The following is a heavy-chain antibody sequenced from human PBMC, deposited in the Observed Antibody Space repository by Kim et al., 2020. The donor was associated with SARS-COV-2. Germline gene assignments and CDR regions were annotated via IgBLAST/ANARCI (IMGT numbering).Heavy chain of an antibody. CDR2: ISGSGGST. V-gene: IGHV3-23*01. J-gene: IGHJ6*03. D-gene: IGHD3-10*01. CDR3: AKDWLLLWFGEPMINYYYMDS. CDR1: GFTFSSYA. Sequence: GGSLRLSCAASGFTFSSYAMSWVRQAPGKGLEWVSAISGSGGSTYYADSVKGRFTISRDNSKNTLYLQMNSLRAEDTAVYYCAKDWLLLWFGEPMINYYYMDSCGRGTMVTGSS.